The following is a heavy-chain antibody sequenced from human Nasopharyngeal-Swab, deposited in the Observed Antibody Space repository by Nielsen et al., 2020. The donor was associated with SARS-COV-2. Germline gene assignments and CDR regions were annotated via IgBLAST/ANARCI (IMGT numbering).Heavy chain of an antibody. V-gene: IGHV5-51*01. CDR2: IYPGDSDT. Sequence: GESLKISCKASGYNFATYWIGWVRQMPGEGLRWMGLIYPGDSDTRYSPSLQGLVTISADRSITTAYLQWSSLKASDTAMYYCARLPMRAASGRGAFDIWGQGTMVTVSS. D-gene: IGHD6-13*01. CDR3: ARLPMRAASGRGAFDI. CDR1: GYNFATYW. J-gene: IGHJ3*02.